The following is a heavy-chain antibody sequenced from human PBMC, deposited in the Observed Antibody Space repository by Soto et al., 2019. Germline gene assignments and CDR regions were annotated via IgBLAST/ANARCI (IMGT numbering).Heavy chain of an antibody. V-gene: IGHV4-39*01. Sequence: ASETLSLTCTVSGGSISSSSYYWGWIRQPPGKGLEWIGSIYYSGSTYYNPSLKSRVTISVDTSKNQFSLKLSSVTAADTAVYYCARVRAARSSYYYGMDVWGQGTTVTVSS. CDR3: ARVRAARSSYYYGMDV. CDR1: GGSISSSSYY. J-gene: IGHJ6*02. D-gene: IGHD6-6*01. CDR2: IYYSGST.